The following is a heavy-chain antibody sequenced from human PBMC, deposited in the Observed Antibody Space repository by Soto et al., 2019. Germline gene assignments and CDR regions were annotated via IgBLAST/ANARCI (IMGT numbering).Heavy chain of an antibody. D-gene: IGHD6-19*01. CDR2: INAGNGNT. CDR3: TSLLYSSGWYVFDY. Sequence: QVQLVQSGAEVKKPGASVKVSCKASGYTFTSYLMHWVCQAPGQRLEWMGWINAGNGNTKYSQKFQGRVTITRDTSASTAYMELSSLRSDDTAVYYCTSLLYSSGWYVFDYWGQGTLVTVSS. J-gene: IGHJ4*02. CDR1: GYTFTSYL. V-gene: IGHV1-3*01.